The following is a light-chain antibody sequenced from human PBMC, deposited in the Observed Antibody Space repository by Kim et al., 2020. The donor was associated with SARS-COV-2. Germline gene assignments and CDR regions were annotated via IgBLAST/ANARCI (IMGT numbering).Light chain of an antibody. CDR2: VGPGGIVG. J-gene: IGLJ1*01. V-gene: IGLV9-49*02. CDR1: HGYSNSK. Sequence: QPVLTQPPSASPSLGAAVTLSCTLSHGYSNSKVDWYQQRPGKGPRFLVRVGPGGIVGSKGDGVPDRFSALGSGLFRYLTIKNIQEEDEGAYHCGTDYGTGTNFVYVFGSGTKVTVL. CDR3: GTDYGTGTNFVYV.